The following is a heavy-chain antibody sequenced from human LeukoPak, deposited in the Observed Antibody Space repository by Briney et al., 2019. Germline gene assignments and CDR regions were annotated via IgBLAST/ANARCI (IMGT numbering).Heavy chain of an antibody. J-gene: IGHJ5*02. V-gene: IGHV3-30*02. Sequence: PGGSLRLSCAASGFTFSSYGMHWVRQAPGKGLEWVAVIWYDGSNKYYADSVKGRFTISRDNSKNTLYLQMNSLRAEDTAVYYCAKGYSSGGFDPWGQGTLVTVSS. CDR3: AKGYSSGGFDP. CDR2: IWYDGSNK. CDR1: GFTFSSYG. D-gene: IGHD6-19*01.